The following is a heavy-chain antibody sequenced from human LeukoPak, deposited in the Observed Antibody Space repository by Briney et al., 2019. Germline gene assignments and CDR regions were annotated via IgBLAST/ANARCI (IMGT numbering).Heavy chain of an antibody. CDR2: IIPILSTP. CDR3: ARDFTMLRGINEDAGS. CDR1: RGTFRGFE. Sequence: GASVKVSCKASRGTFRGFEITWVRQAPGQGLEWMGGIIPILSTPNYAQQFQGRLTITADDSTSTAYLELSSLSSEDTAVYYCARDFTMLRGINEDAGSWGQGTLVIVSS. J-gene: IGHJ5*02. V-gene: IGHV1-69*13. D-gene: IGHD3-10*01.